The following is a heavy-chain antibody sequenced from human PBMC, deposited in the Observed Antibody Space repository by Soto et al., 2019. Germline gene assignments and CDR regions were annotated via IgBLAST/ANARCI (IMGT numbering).Heavy chain of an antibody. CDR3: ARAGYYYDSSGYFQFYGMDV. D-gene: IGHD3-22*01. Sequence: QTLSLTCAISGDSVSSNSAAWNWIRQSPSRGLEWLGRTYYRSKWYNDYAVSVKSRITINPDTSKNQFSLQLNSVTPEDTAVYYCARAGYYYDSSGYFQFYGMDVWGQGTKVTVSS. V-gene: IGHV6-1*01. J-gene: IGHJ6*02. CDR1: GDSVSSNSAA. CDR2: TYYRSKWYN.